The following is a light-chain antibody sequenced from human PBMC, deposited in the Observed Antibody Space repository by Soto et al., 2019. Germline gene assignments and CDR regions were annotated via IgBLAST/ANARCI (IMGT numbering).Light chain of an antibody. J-gene: IGLJ1*01. Sequence: QSLLTQPSSLSWAPGQSITISCTGNNSDVGGYNYVSWYQQHPGKAPKLMISDVTNRPSGVSNRFSGSKSGNTASLTISGLQAEDEAEYYCSSYTSSTTFVFGTGTKVTVL. CDR2: DVT. V-gene: IGLV2-14*03. CDR1: NSDVGGYNY. CDR3: SSYTSSTTFV.